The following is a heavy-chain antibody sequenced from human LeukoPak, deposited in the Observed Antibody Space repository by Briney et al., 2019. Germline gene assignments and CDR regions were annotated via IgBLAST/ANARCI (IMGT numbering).Heavy chain of an antibody. J-gene: IGHJ6*03. Sequence: PGGSLRLSCAASGFTFSSYGMHWVRQAPGKGLEWVAFIRYDGSNKYYADSVKGRFTISRDNSKNTLYLQMNSLRAEDTAVYYCAKAKGCSSTSCYTWSYYYYYMDVWGKGTTVAVSS. D-gene: IGHD2-2*02. V-gene: IGHV3-30*02. CDR1: GFTFSSYG. CDR2: IRYDGSNK. CDR3: AKAKGCSSTSCYTWSYYYYYMDV.